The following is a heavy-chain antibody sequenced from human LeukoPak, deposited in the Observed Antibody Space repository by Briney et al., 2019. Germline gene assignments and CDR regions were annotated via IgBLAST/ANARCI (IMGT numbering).Heavy chain of an antibody. D-gene: IGHD1-26*01. J-gene: IGHJ5*01. CDR2: ISGSGAST. CDR1: GFTFTNCA. V-gene: IGHV3-23*01. Sequence: QPGGSLRLSCAASGFTFTNCAMTWVRQAPGKGLEWVSSISGSGASTYYSDSVKGRFTISRDNSKHTVYLQMNSLRVEHTAVYYCAKDQSRVGASDPFDSWGQGTLVTVSS. CDR3: AKDQSRVGASDPFDS.